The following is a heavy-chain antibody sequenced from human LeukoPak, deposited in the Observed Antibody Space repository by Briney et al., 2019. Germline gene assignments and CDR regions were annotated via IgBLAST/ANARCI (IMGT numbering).Heavy chain of an antibody. CDR1: GYTFTSYG. CDR2: ISAYNGNT. J-gene: IGHJ6*03. Sequence: GASVKVSCKASGYTFTSYGISWVRQAPGQGLEWMGWISAYNGNTNYAQKLQGRVTMTTDTSTSTAYTELRSLRSDDTAVYYCARWQTQLWFQYYYYYMDVWGKGTTVTVSS. CDR3: ARWQTQLWFQYYYYYMDV. D-gene: IGHD5-18*01. V-gene: IGHV1-18*01.